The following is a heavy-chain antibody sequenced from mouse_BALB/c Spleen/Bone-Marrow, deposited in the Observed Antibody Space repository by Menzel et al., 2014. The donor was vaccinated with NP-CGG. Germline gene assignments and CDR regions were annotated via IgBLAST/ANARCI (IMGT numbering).Heavy chain of an antibody. D-gene: IGHD2-4*01. V-gene: IGHV5-17*02. J-gene: IGHJ4*01. CDR2: ISNGSSTI. CDR1: GFTFSSFG. Sequence: DVMLVESGGGLVQPGGSRKLSCAASGFTFSSFGMHWVRQAPEKGLEWVAYISNGSSTIYYADTVKGRFTISRDNPKNTLFLQMTSLRSEDTAMYYCARKGAMITHYYAMDSWGQGTSVTVPS. CDR3: ARKGAMITHYYAMDS.